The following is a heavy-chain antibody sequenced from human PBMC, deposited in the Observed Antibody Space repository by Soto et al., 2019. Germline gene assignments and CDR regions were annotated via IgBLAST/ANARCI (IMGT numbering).Heavy chain of an antibody. Sequence: QVQLVESGGGVVQPGRSLRLSCAASGFTFSSYGMHWVRQAPGKGLEWVAVISYDGSNKYYADSVKGRFTISRDNSKNTLYLQMNSLRAEDTAVYYCAKGSPSVWPMGLGFDYWGQGTLVTVSS. CDR2: ISYDGSNK. D-gene: IGHD3-16*01. CDR1: GFTFSSYG. V-gene: IGHV3-30*18. CDR3: AKGSPSVWPMGLGFDY. J-gene: IGHJ4*02.